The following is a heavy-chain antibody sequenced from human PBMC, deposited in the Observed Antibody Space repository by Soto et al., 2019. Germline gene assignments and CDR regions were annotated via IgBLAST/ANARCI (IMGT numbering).Heavy chain of an antibody. D-gene: IGHD2-15*01. CDR1: GGSISSSSYY. V-gene: IGHV4-39*01. CDR3: ARHLTYCSAGSCYSDFPYYGMDV. J-gene: IGHJ6*02. CDR2: IFYSGST. Sequence: SETLSLTCTVSGGSISSSSYYWGWIRQPPGKGLERIGSIFYSGSTYYNPSLKSRVTISVDTSKNQFSLKLISVTAADTAVYYCARHLTYCSAGSCYSDFPYYGMDVWGQGTTVTVSS.